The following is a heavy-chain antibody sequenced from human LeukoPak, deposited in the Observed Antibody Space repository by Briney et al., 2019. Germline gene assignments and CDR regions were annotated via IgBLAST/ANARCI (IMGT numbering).Heavy chain of an antibody. CDR2: IYTSGST. J-gene: IGHJ4*02. Sequence: SETLSLTCTVSGGSISGYYWSWIRQPPGKGLEWIGYIYTSGSTNYSPSLKSRVTITVDTSKNQFSLRLSSVTAADTAMYFCARAYSRSYSHFDDWGQGTRVTVSS. V-gene: IGHV4-4*09. CDR3: ARAYSRSYSHFDD. D-gene: IGHD1-26*01. CDR1: GGSISGYY.